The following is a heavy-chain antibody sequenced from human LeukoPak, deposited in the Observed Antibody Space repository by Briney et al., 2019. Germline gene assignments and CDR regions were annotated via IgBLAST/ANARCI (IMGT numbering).Heavy chain of an antibody. CDR1: GFSFATYA. Sequence: GGSLKLSCAASGFSFATYAMSWVRQAPGEGLEWVSSISGSGDNTYYAESVKGRFTISRDNSKNTLFLQLNSLRAEDTAVFYCAKRSAYTTGWFFDFWGQGTLVTVFS. CDR2: ISGSGDNT. V-gene: IGHV3-23*01. CDR3: AKRSAYTTGWFFDF. J-gene: IGHJ4*02. D-gene: IGHD6-19*01.